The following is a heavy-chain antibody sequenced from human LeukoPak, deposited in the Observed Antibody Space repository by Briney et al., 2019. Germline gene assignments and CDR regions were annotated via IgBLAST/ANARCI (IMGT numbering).Heavy chain of an antibody. D-gene: IGHD2-21*01. V-gene: IGHV3-74*01. CDR1: GFSFSNFW. Sequence: GGSLRLSCAASGFSFSNFWMHWVRQVPGMGLVWVSQINPDGTAALYADSVKGRFTISRDNAKSTLYLEMNTLRADDTAVYYCAKGSHFAFDNWGQGILVTVSS. CDR3: AKGSHFAFDN. CDR2: INPDGTAA. J-gene: IGHJ4*02.